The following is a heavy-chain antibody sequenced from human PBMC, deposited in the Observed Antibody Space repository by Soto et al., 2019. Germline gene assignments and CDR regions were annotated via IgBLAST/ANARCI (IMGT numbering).Heavy chain of an antibody. V-gene: IGHV1-69*06. CDR2: IIPIFGTA. J-gene: IGHJ5*02. CDR3: ARGTIFGVVNGWFDP. CDR1: GGTFSSYA. D-gene: IGHD3-3*01. Sequence: ASVKVSCKASGGTFSSYAISWVRQAPGQGLEWMGGIIPIFGTANYAQKFQGRVTITADKSTSTAYMELSSLRSEDTAVYYCARGTIFGVVNGWFDPWGQGTLVTVSS.